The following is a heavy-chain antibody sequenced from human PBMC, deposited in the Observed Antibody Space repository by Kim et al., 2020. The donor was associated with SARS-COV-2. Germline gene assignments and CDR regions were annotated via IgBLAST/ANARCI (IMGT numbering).Heavy chain of an antibody. J-gene: IGHJ6*02. CDR3: AKVLDSGRYAYYYYGVDV. V-gene: IGHV3-23*01. D-gene: IGHD1-26*01. CDR1: GFTFNSYA. CDR2: ISGGGGST. Sequence: GGSLRLSCAASGFTFNSYAMSWVRQAPGKGLEWVSAISGGGGSTYYADSVKGRFTISRDNSKNTLYLRMNSLRAEDTAVYYCAKVLDSGRYAYYYYGVDVWGQGTTVTVSS.